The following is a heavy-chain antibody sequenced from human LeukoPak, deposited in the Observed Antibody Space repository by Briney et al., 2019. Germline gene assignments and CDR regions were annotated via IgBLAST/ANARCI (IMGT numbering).Heavy chain of an antibody. J-gene: IGHJ4*02. CDR2: ISGSGGST. CDR1: GFTFSSYA. V-gene: IGHV3-23*01. D-gene: IGHD1-7*01. Sequence: GRSLRLSCAASGFTFSSYAMSWVRQAPGKGLEWVSAISGSGGSTYYADSVKGRFTISRDNSKNTLYLQMNSLGAGDTAVYYCAKTNWNYLGGDYWGQGTLVTVSS. CDR3: AKTNWNYLGGDY.